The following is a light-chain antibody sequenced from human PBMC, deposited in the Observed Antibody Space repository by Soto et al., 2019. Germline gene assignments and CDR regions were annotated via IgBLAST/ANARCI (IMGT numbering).Light chain of an antibody. CDR2: VGTGGIVG. CDR3: GADHGSGSNFVWSVV. Sequence: QSVLTQPPSASASLGASVTLTCTLSSGYSNYKVDWYQQRPGKGPRFVMRVGTGGIVGSKGDGIPDRFSVLGSGLNRYLTIKNIQEEDESDYHCGADHGSGSNFVWSVVFGGGTKLTV. V-gene: IGLV9-49*01. CDR1: SGYSNYK. J-gene: IGLJ2*01.